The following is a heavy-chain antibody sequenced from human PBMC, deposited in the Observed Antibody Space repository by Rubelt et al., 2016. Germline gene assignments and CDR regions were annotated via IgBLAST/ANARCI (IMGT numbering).Heavy chain of an antibody. CDR2: ISSTRSTI. D-gene: IGHD5-24*01. CDR3: ARAGDGYNMVFDD. V-gene: IGHV3-48*04. CDR1: GFTFSNYG. Sequence: EVQLVESGGGLVQPGGSLRLSCAASGFTFSNYGLNWVRQAPGKGLEWVSYISSTRSTINYADSVKGRFAISRDNAKNSLYLQMNSLRAEDTAVYYCARAGDGYNMVFDDWGQGTLVTVSS. J-gene: IGHJ4*02.